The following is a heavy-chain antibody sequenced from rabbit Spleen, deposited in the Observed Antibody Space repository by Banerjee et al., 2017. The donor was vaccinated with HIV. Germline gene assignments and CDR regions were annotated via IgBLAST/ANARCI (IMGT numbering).Heavy chain of an antibody. CDR1: GFDFSVYG. CDR3: ARNYVNAFDP. J-gene: IGHJ2*01. Sequence: QEQLVESGGGLVQPGGSLKLSCKASGFDFSVYGLSWVRQAPGKGLEWIACIDTSDGDTDYANWPKGRFTISKASSTTVTLQMTSLTAADTATYFCARNYVNAFDPWGPGTLVTVS. CDR2: IDTSDGDT. D-gene: IGHD1-1*01. V-gene: IGHV1S45*01.